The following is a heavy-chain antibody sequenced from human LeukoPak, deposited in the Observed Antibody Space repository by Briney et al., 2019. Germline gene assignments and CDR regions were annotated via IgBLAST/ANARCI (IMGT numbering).Heavy chain of an antibody. CDR1: GFTFSSYN. V-gene: IGHV3-48*01. D-gene: IGHD4-17*01. CDR2: ISSSSSTI. CDR3: ATYGDYGSIDY. J-gene: IGHJ4*02. Sequence: PGGSLRLSCAASGFTFSSYNMNWVRQAPGKGLEWVSYISSSSSTIYYADSVKGRFTISRDNVKNSLFLQMNSLRAEDTAVYYCATYGDYGSIDYWGQGTLVTVSS.